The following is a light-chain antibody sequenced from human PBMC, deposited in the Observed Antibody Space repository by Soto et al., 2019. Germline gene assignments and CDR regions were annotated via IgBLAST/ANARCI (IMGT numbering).Light chain of an antibody. CDR1: SSDIGSYNL. V-gene: IGLV2-23*02. Sequence: QSVLTQTASVSGSPGQSITISCTGTSSDIGSYNLVSWYQHHPGKAPKVLIYEVSKRPSGVSTHFSGSKSGNTASLTISGLQAEDEADYYCCSYAGSSTLVFGGGTQLTVL. CDR2: EVS. CDR3: CSYAGSSTLV. J-gene: IGLJ3*02.